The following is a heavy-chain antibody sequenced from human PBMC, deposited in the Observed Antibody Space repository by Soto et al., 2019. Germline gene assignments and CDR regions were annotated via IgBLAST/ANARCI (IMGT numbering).Heavy chain of an antibody. V-gene: IGHV4-30-4*01. CDR3: ARGGDYYDSSGHAFDI. D-gene: IGHD3-22*01. CDR2: IYYSGST. J-gene: IGHJ3*02. CDR1: GGSISRGDYY. Sequence: PSETLSLTCTVSGGSISRGDYYWSWIRQPPGKGLEWIGYIYYSGSTYYNPSLKSRVTISVDTSKNQFSPKLSSVTAADTAVYYCARGGDYYDSSGHAFDIWGQGTMVTVSS.